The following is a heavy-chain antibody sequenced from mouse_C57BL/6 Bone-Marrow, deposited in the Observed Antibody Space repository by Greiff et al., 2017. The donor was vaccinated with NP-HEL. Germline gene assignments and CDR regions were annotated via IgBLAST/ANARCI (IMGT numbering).Heavy chain of an antibody. V-gene: IGHV1-53*01. Sequence: VQLQQPGTELVKPGASVKLSCKASGYTFTSYWMHWVKQRPGQGLEWIGNINPSNGGTNYNEKFKIKATLTVDKSSSTAYMQLSSLTSEDSAVYYCARWRAKGGYYFDYWGQGTTLTVSS. CDR2: INPSNGGT. D-gene: IGHD3-3*01. CDR3: ARWRAKGGYYFDY. CDR1: GYTFTSYW. J-gene: IGHJ2*01.